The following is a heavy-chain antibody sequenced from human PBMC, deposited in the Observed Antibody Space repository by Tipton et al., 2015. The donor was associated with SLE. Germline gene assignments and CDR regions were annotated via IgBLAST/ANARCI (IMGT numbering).Heavy chain of an antibody. CDR2: IYYSGST. CDR3: ARWNSGTTGAFDI. Sequence: TLSLTCTVSGGSISSSSYYWGWIRQPPGKGLEWIGSIYYSGSTNYNPSLKSRVTISVDKSKNQFSLKLSSVTAADTAVYYCARWNSGTTGAFDIWGQGTMVTVSS. V-gene: IGHV4-39*07. D-gene: IGHD1-7*01. J-gene: IGHJ3*02. CDR1: GGSISSSSYY.